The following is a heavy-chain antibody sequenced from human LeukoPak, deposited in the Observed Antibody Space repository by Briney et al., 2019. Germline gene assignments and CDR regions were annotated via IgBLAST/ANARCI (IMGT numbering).Heavy chain of an antibody. CDR1: GFTFSSYS. D-gene: IGHD3-3*01. CDR2: ISSSSSYI. V-gene: IGHV3-21*01. J-gene: IGHJ4*02. CDR3: AKASSYYDFWSGYFD. Sequence: GGSLRLSCAASGFTFSSYSMNWVRQAPGKGLEWVSSISSSSSYIYYADSVKGRFTISRDNAKNSLYLQMNSLRAEDTAVYYCAKASSYYDFWSGYFDWGQGTLVTVSS.